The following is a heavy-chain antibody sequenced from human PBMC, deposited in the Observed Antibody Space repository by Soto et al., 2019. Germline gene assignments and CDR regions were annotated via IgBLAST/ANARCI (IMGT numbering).Heavy chain of an antibody. D-gene: IGHD1-26*01. CDR3: VPYIPGAGKRYFQY. CDR2: VGTGGTA. V-gene: IGHV3-23*01. J-gene: IGHJ1*01. Sequence: EVQLLESGGGLVQPGGSLRLSCAASGFTFSSYAMSWVRQAPGKGLEWVSAVGTGGTAYYADSVKGRFTISRDNSKNTKHLQMNRPSAEDPAVYYCVPYIPGAGKRYFQYWGQGTLVNVSS. CDR1: GFTFSSYA.